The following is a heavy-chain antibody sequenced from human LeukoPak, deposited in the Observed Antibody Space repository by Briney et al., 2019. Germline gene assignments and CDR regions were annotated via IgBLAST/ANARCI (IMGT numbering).Heavy chain of an antibody. D-gene: IGHD6-19*01. V-gene: IGHV5-51*01. CDR1: GYSFTSYW. Sequence: GESLKISCKGSGYSFTSYWIGWVRQMPGKGLEWMGIIYPGDSDTRYSPSFQGQVTISADKSIGTAYLQWSSLKASDTAMYYCARYSSGWWDAFDIWGQGTMVTVSS. J-gene: IGHJ3*02. CDR2: IYPGDSDT. CDR3: ARYSSGWWDAFDI.